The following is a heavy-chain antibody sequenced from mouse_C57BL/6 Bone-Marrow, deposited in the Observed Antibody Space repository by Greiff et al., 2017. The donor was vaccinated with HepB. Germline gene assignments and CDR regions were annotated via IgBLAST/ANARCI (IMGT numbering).Heavy chain of an antibody. D-gene: IGHD1-1*01. CDR2: ISSGGSYT. CDR1: GFTFSSYG. V-gene: IGHV5-6*01. J-gene: IGHJ1*03. CDR3: ASPIYYYGSSYLYWYFDV. Sequence: EVQWVESGGDLVKPGGSLKLSCAASGFTFSSYGMSWVRQTPDKRLEWVATISSGGSYTYYPDSVKGRFTISRDNAKNTLYLQMSSLKSEDTAMYYCASPIYYYGSSYLYWYFDVWGTGTTVTVSS.